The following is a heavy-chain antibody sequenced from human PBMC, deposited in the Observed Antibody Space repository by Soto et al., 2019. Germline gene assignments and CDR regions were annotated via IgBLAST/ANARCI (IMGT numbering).Heavy chain of an antibody. CDR2: ISSGAAYI. CDR3: TRVEGGRNVSWSHP. D-gene: IGHD1-26*01. J-gene: IGHJ5*02. Sequence: EVQVVASGGGLVKPGGSLTLSCNFTFSMYSMNWVRQAPGKGLEWVASISSGAAYIKYAGSVQGRFTISRDNAKNTVSLQMSSLRVEDTSVYLCTRVEGGRNVSWSHPWGQGTQVSVSA. CDR1: TFSMYS. V-gene: IGHV3-21*06.